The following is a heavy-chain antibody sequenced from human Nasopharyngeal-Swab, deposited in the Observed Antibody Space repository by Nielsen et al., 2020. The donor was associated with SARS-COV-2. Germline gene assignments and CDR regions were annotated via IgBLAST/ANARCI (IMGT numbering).Heavy chain of an antibody. V-gene: IGHV3-21*01. CDR1: GFTFSSYS. CDR3: AREEAMVNCYYYGMDV. CDR2: ISSSSRYI. D-gene: IGHD5-18*01. J-gene: IGHJ6*02. Sequence: GGSLRLSCAASGFTFSSYSMNWVRQAPGKGLEWVSSISSSSRYIYYADSVKGRFTISRDNAKNSLYLQMNSLRAEDTAVYYCAREEAMVNCYYYGMDVWGQGTTVTVSS.